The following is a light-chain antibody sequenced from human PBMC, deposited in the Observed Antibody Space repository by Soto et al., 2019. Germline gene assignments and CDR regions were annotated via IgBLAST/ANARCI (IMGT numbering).Light chain of an antibody. CDR3: LHYGGSPLT. J-gene: IGKJ5*01. V-gene: IGKV3-20*01. CDR2: RTS. Sequence: EIGMTQSPATVSVSPGERATLSCRASQSISSNLAWYQQKPGQAPRLLMFRTSSRATGFPARFSGSGSGTDFTLTIGRLEPGDFAVYYCLHYGGSPLTFGQGTRLEIK. CDR1: QSISSN.